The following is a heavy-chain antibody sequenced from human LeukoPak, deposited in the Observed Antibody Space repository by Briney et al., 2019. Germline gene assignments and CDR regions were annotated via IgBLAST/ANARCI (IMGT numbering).Heavy chain of an antibody. Sequence: GGSLRLSCAASRFTFSSYTMSWVRQAPGKGLEWVSAIGGSGGSTYYADSVKGRFTISRDNSKNTLSLQMYSLRAEDTALYYCASQGGVGGYWGQGTLVTVSS. CDR1: RFTFSSYT. CDR3: ASQGGVGGY. V-gene: IGHV3-23*01. CDR2: IGGSGGST. J-gene: IGHJ4*02. D-gene: IGHD2-8*02.